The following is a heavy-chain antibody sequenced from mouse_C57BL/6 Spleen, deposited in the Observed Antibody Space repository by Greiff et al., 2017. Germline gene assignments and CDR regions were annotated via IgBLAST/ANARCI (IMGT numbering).Heavy chain of an antibody. CDR1: GYTFTDYN. Sequence: EVQLVESGPELVKPGASVKIPCKASGYTFTDYNMDWVKQSHGKSLEWIGDINPNNGGTIYNQKFKGKATLTVDKSSSTAYMELRSLTSEDTAVYYCARYHYGTHWYFDVWGTGTTVTVSS. D-gene: IGHD1-1*01. V-gene: IGHV1-18*01. CDR2: INPNNGGT. CDR3: ARYHYGTHWYFDV. J-gene: IGHJ1*03.